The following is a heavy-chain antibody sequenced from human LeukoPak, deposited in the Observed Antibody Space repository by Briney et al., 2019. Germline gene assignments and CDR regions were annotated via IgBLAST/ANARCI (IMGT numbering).Heavy chain of an antibody. CDR2: ISSSGSTI. CDR3: EPSGIAAAGPRFDYYYYYGMDV. D-gene: IGHD6-13*01. V-gene: IGHV3-48*03. Sequence: GGSLRLSCAASGFTFSSYEMNWVRQAPGKGLEGGSYISSSGSTIYYSDPVKGRCTISRDHAKNYLYLQMNSLRAEDTAVYYCEPSGIAAAGPRFDYYYYYGMDVWGQGTTVTVCS. J-gene: IGHJ6*02. CDR1: GFTFSSYE.